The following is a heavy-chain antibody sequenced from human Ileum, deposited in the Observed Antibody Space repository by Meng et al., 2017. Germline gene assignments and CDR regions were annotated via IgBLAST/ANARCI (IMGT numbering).Heavy chain of an antibody. D-gene: IGHD5-18*01. Sequence: ASVKVSCKASGYTFSDYNMHWVRQAPGQGLEWMGRIIPNSGGTNYAQKFQDRVTMTRDTSISTAYMELSSLRSDDTAVYYCARGYNYAYEYWGQVTLVTVSS. CDR1: GYTFSDYN. CDR2: IIPNSGGT. CDR3: ARGYNYAYEY. V-gene: IGHV1-2*06. J-gene: IGHJ4*02.